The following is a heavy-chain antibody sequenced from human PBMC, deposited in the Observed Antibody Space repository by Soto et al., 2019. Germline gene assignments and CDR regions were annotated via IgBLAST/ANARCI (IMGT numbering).Heavy chain of an antibody. CDR2: ISAYNGNT. Sequence: QVQLVQSGAEVKKPGASVKVSCKASGYTFTSYGISWVRQAPGQGLEWMGWISAYNGNTNYAQKHQGRVTMTTDKSKSTAYMELRSLRSDDTTVYYCARDLTGTSSYYYYGMDVWGQGTTVTVSS. D-gene: IGHD1-7*01. CDR3: ARDLTGTSSYYYYGMDV. V-gene: IGHV1-18*04. J-gene: IGHJ6*02. CDR1: GYTFTSYG.